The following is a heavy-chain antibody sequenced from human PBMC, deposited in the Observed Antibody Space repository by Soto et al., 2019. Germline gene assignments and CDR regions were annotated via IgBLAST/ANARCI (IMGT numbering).Heavy chain of an antibody. V-gene: IGHV5-10-1*01. CDR2: IDPSDSYT. J-gene: IGHJ6*02. Sequence: PGESLKISCKGSGYSFTSYWISWVRQMPGKGLEWMGRIDPSDSYTNYSPSFQGHVTISADKSISTAYLQWSSLKASDTAMYYCARRLLWFGELRSEHGMDVWGQGTTVTVS. D-gene: IGHD3-10*01. CDR1: GYSFTSYW. CDR3: ARRLLWFGELRSEHGMDV.